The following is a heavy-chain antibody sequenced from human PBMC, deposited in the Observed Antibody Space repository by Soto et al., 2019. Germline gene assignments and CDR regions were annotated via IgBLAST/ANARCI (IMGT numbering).Heavy chain of an antibody. Sequence: GGSLRLSCAASGFTFSSYAMSWVRQDPGKGLEWVSAIGASGAGTYYAEYVKGRLTISRDNSKNTLYLQMNSLRAEDTAVYYCALRKTGSYFDYWGQGTLVTVSS. CDR1: GFTFSSYA. J-gene: IGHJ4*02. CDR3: ALRKTGSYFDY. V-gene: IGHV3-23*01. D-gene: IGHD1-26*01. CDR2: IGASGAGT.